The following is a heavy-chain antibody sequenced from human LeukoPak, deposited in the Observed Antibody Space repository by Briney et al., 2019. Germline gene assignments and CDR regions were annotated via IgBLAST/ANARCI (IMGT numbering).Heavy chain of an antibody. CDR2: INPNSGGT. Sequence: ASVKVSCKASGYTLTGYYMHWVRQAPGQGLEWMGWINPNSGGTNYAQKFQGRVTMTRDTSISTAYMELSRLRSDDTAVYYCARTRGSIVGAPLVYWGQGTLVTVSS. D-gene: IGHD1-26*01. CDR3: ARTRGSIVGAPLVY. CDR1: GYTLTGYY. V-gene: IGHV1-2*02. J-gene: IGHJ4*02.